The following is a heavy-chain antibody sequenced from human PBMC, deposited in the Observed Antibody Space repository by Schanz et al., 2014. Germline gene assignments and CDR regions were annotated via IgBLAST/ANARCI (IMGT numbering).Heavy chain of an antibody. Sequence: EVQLLESGGALVQPGGSLRLSCSASGFTFSTYAMSWVRQAPGKGLEWVSAINGNGGITYYADPVKGRFTISRDNGETSVYLQMNSLRAEDTAVYYCAKVAPAATYRDSWGLGTLVTVSS. CDR2: INGNGGIT. V-gene: IGHV3-23*01. J-gene: IGHJ4*02. CDR1: GFTFSTYA. D-gene: IGHD2-2*01. CDR3: AKVAPAATYRDS.